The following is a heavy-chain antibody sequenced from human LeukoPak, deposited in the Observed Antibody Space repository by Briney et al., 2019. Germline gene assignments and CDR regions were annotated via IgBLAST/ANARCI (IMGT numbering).Heavy chain of an antibody. CDR2: IYYSGST. Sequence: SETLSLTCTVSGGSISSSSYYWGWIRQPPGKGLEWIGSIYYSGSTYYNPSLKSRVTISVDTSKNQFSLKLSSVTAADTAVYYCARDFEGSSLFYWFDPWSQGTLVTVSP. V-gene: IGHV4-39*07. J-gene: IGHJ5*02. CDR1: GGSISSSSYY. CDR3: ARDFEGSSLFYWFDP. D-gene: IGHD6-6*01.